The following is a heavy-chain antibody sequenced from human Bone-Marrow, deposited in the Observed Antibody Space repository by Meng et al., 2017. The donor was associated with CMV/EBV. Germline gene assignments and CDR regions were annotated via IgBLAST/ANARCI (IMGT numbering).Heavy chain of an antibody. D-gene: IGHD2-2*01. CDR3: ARDTSAVVVPAAMGVGAFDI. J-gene: IGHJ3*02. CDR1: GYTFTSYY. V-gene: IGHV1-46*01. CDR2: INPSGGST. Sequence: ASVKVSCKASGYTFTSYYMHWVRQAPGQGLEWMGIINPSGGSTSYAQKFQGRVTMTRDTSTSTVYMELSSLRSEDTAVYYCARDTSAVVVPAAMGVGAFDIWGQGTMVTVSS.